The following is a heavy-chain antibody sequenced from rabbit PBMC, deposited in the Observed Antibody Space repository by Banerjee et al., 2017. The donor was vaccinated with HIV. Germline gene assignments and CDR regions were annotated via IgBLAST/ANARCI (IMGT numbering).Heavy chain of an antibody. CDR2: IYTGSGTT. D-gene: IGHD6-1*01. J-gene: IGHJ2*01. CDR1: GFSFSSSYW. CDR3: ARDNVGYAGYAYGTGAFDP. Sequence: QSLEESGGDLVKPGAFLTLTCTASGFSFSSSYWIYWVRQAPGKGLEWIGCIYTGSGTTHYASWAKGRFTISKTSSTVDLKMTSLTAADTATYFCARDNVGYAGYAYGTGAFDPWGPGTLVTVS. V-gene: IGHV1S40*01.